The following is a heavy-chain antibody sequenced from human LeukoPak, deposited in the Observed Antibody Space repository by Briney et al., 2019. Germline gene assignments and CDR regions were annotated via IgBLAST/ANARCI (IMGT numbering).Heavy chain of an antibody. J-gene: IGHJ4*02. CDR1: GGSISSSSYY. CDR3: ARGLITAREYYFDS. CDR2: IYYSGST. D-gene: IGHD6-6*01. Sequence: PSQTLSLTCTVSGGSISSSSYYWGWIRQPPGKGLEWIGSIYYSGSTYYNPSLKSRVTISVDTSKNQFSLKLSSVTAADTAVYYCARGLITAREYYFDSWGQGTLVTVSS. V-gene: IGHV4-39*07.